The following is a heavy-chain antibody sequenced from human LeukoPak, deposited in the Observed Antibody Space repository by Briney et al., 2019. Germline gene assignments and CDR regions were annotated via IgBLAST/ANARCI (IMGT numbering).Heavy chain of an antibody. J-gene: IGHJ4*02. CDR3: ARVADPGIAAAGISPSDY. CDR2: IYPGDSDT. CDR1: GYSFTSYW. Sequence: GESLKISFKGSGYSFTSYWIGWGRPMPGKGRGWMGIIYPGDSDTRYSPSFQGQVTISADKSISTAYLQWSSLKASDTAMYYCARVADPGIAAAGISPSDYWGQGTLVTVSS. D-gene: IGHD6-13*01. V-gene: IGHV5-51*01.